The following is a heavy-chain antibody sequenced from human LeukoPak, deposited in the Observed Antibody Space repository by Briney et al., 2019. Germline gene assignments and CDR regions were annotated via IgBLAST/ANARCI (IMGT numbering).Heavy chain of an antibody. V-gene: IGHV4-4*07. J-gene: IGHJ4*02. CDR3: ASDRSSWFIRY. Sequence: SSETLSLTCTVSGGSISSYYWSWIRQPAGKGLEWIGRIYTSGSTSYNPSLKSRVTMSVDTSKNQFSLKLSSVTAADTAVYYCASDRSSWFIRYWGQGTLVTVSS. D-gene: IGHD6-13*01. CDR2: IYTSGST. CDR1: GGSISSYY.